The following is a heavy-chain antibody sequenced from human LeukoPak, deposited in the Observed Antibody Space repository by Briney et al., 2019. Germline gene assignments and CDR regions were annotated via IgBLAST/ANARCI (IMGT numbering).Heavy chain of an antibody. J-gene: IGHJ4*02. Sequence: GGSLRLSCAASGFTFSTFAMIWVRQPPGKGLKWVSSIFPSGGEIHYADSVRGRFTISRDNSKSTLSLQMNSLRAEDTAIYYCATYRQVLLPFESWGQGTLVTVSS. CDR3: ATYRQVLLPFES. V-gene: IGHV3-23*01. CDR2: IFPSGGEI. D-gene: IGHD2-8*02. CDR1: GFTFSTFA.